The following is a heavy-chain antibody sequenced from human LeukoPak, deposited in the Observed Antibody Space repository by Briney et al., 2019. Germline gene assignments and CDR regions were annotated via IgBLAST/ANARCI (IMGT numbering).Heavy chain of an antibody. D-gene: IGHD3-3*01. J-gene: IGHJ6*02. Sequence: ASVKVSCKASGGTFSSYAISWVRQAPGQGLEWMGWISAYNGNTNYAQKLQGRVTMTTDTSTSTAYMELRSLRSDDTAVYYCARDQSPYYDFWSGYYFRAAHGMDVWGQGTTVTVSS. CDR2: ISAYNGNT. CDR3: ARDQSPYYDFWSGYYFRAAHGMDV. V-gene: IGHV1-18*01. CDR1: GGTFSSYA.